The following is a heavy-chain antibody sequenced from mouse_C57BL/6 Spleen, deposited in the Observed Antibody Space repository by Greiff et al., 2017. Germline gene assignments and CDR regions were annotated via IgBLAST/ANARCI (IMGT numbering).Heavy chain of an antibody. CDR1: GYTFTSYW. J-gene: IGHJ2*01. CDR2: IHPNSGST. D-gene: IGHD1-1*01. V-gene: IGHV1-64*01. CDR3: ATPDYYGSSLDY. Sequence: QVQLQQPGAELVKPGASVKLSCKASGYTFTSYWMHWVKQRPGQGLEWIGMIHPNSGSTNYNEKFKSKATLTVDKSSSTAYMQLSSLTSEDSAVYYCATPDYYGSSLDYWGQGTTRTVSS.